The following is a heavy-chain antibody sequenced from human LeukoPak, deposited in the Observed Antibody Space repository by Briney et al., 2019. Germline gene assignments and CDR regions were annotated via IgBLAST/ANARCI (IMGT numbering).Heavy chain of an antibody. J-gene: IGHJ4*02. CDR2: ISSSSSYI. CDR3: ARAWITMVRGGNFDY. V-gene: IGHV3-21*01. Sequence: PGGSLRLSCAASGFTFSSYSMNRVRQAPGKGLEWVSSISSSSSYIYYADSVKGRFTISRDNAKDSLYLQMNSPRAEDTAVYYCARAWITMVRGGNFDYWGQGALVTVSS. CDR1: GFTFSSYS. D-gene: IGHD3-10*01.